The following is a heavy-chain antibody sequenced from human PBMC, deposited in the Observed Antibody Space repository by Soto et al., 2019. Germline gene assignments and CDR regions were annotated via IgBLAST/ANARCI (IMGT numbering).Heavy chain of an antibody. CDR1: GYTFTSYG. CDR3: ARMYCSGGRCYSTLSPFDY. J-gene: IGHJ4*02. Sequence: ASVKVSCKASGYTFTSYGISWVRQAPGQGLEWMGWISAYNGNTNYAQKLQGRVTMTTDTSTSTAYMELRSLRSDDKAVYYCARMYCSGGRCYSTLSPFDYWGQGTLVTVSS. V-gene: IGHV1-18*01. D-gene: IGHD2-15*01. CDR2: ISAYNGNT.